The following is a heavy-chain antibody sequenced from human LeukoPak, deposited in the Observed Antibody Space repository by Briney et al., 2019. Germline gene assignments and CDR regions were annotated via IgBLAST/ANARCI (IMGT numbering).Heavy chain of an antibody. Sequence: GGSPRLSCAASGFTFSSYAMSWVRQAPGKGLEWVANIKQDGSEKYYVDSVKGRFTISRDNAKNSLYLQMNSLRAEDTAVYYCARGHFEIFGVVTFDYWGQGTLVTVSS. J-gene: IGHJ4*02. CDR3: ARGHFEIFGVVTFDY. D-gene: IGHD3-3*01. CDR2: IKQDGSEK. CDR1: GFTFSSYA. V-gene: IGHV3-7*01.